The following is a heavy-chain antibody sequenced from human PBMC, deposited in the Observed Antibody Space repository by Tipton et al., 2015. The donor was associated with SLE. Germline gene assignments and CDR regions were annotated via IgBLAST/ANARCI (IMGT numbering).Heavy chain of an antibody. V-gene: IGHV4-34*01. CDR1: GGSFNGYY. CDR3: ARGSNTYYFGSGGNYFDY. CDR2: IYHTGST. J-gene: IGHJ4*02. Sequence: TLSLTCTVYGGSFNGYYWSWIRQSPAKGLEWIGEIYHTGSTNYNPSLKSRVTISLDTSQNQFSLKLSSVTAADTAVYYCARGSNTYYFGSGGNYFDYWGQGTLVPVSS. D-gene: IGHD3-10*01.